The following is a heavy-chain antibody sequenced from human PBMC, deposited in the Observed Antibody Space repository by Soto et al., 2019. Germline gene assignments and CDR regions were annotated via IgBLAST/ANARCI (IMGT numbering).Heavy chain of an antibody. D-gene: IGHD1-26*01. V-gene: IGHV1-8*01. CDR3: ARDQSGATTYCYYVMDV. Sequence: GASVNVSCKASGYTFTSYDINWVRQATGQGLEWMGWMNPNSGNTGYAQKFQGRVTMTRNTSISTAYMELGSLRSEDTAVYYCARDQSGATTYCYYVMDVWGQGTTVTVSS. CDR2: MNPNSGNT. CDR1: GYTFTSYD. J-gene: IGHJ6*02.